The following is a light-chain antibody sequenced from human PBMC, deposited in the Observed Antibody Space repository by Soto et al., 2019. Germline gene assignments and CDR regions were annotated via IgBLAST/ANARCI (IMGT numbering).Light chain of an antibody. CDR1: SSDVGGYNY. CDR3: SSHTRSTTEV. V-gene: IGLV2-14*01. J-gene: IGLJ1*01. CDR2: DVS. Sequence: QSALTQPASVSGSPGQSITISCTGTSSDVGGYNYVSWYQQHPGKAPKLMIYDVSNRPSGVSNRFSGSKSGNTASLTISGLQAEDEADYYCSSHTRSTTEVFGTGTELTVL.